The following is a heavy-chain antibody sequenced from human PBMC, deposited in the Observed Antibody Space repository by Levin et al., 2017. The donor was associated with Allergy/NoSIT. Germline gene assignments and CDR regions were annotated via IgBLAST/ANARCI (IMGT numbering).Heavy chain of an antibody. CDR1: GYTFTSYY. Sequence: NTGGSLRLSCKASGYTFTSYYMHWVRQAPGQGLEWMGIINPSGGSTSYAQKFQGRVTMTRDTSTSTVYMELSSLRSEDTAVYYCARDRSKYYYGSGRYRDAFDIWGQGTMVTVSS. J-gene: IGHJ3*02. D-gene: IGHD3-10*01. V-gene: IGHV1-46*01. CDR2: INPSGGST. CDR3: ARDRSKYYYGSGRYRDAFDI.